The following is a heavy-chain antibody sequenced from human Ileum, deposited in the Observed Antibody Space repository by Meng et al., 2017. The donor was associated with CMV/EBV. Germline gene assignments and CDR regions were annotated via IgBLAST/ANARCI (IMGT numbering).Heavy chain of an antibody. CDR2: ITDRYST. CDR3: ARRWAIAGLDY. CDR1: GFTFSDFH. D-gene: IGHD6-13*01. J-gene: IGHJ4*02. Sequence: LSGAASGFTFSDFHFSWVRQAPGQGLEWLAYITDRYSTSYADSLQGRFTISRDNARTSVYLQLENLRVEDTAVYFCARRWAIAGLDYWGQGTLVTVSS. V-gene: IGHV3-11*04.